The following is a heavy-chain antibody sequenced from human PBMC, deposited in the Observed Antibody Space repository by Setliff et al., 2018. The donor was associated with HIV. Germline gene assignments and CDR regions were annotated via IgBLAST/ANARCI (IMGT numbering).Heavy chain of an antibody. V-gene: IGHV4-59*01. CDR1: IDSISSYY. Sequence: LSLTCTVSIDSISSYYWSWIRQPPGKGLEWIGYIYTSGSTKYNPSLKSRVTISLDTSKNQFSLNLSSVTAADTAVYYCARGAAALSIPTPPDYWGQGTLVTVSS. CDR2: IYTSGST. CDR3: ARGAAALSIPTPPDY. D-gene: IGHD6-6*01. J-gene: IGHJ4*02.